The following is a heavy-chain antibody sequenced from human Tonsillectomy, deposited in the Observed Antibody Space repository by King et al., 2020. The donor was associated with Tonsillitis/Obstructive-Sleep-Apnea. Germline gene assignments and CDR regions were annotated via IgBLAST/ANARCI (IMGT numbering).Heavy chain of an antibody. CDR3: APGSDTSTALDY. CDR2: IYWDDDK. D-gene: IGHD3-10*01. J-gene: IGHJ4*02. V-gene: IGHV2-5*02. CDR1: GFSLSNSGVS. Sequence: TLKESGHALVKPTQTLTLTCTFSGFSLSNSGVSVGWVRQPTGKALEWLALIYWDDDKRYSPSLKNRLTFTKDTSKNQVVLTMTNMDPVDTATYYCAPGSDTSTALDYWGQGTLVTVSS.